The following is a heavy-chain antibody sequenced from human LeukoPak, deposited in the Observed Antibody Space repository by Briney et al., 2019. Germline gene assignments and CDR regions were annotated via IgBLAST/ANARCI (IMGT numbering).Heavy chain of an antibody. D-gene: IGHD3-10*01. CDR1: GFTFSDYY. CDR3: ARGLLWFGSLVAFDI. J-gene: IGHJ3*02. V-gene: IGHV3-11*05. Sequence: PGGSLRLSCAASGFTFSDYYMSWIRQAPGKGLEWVSYISSSSSSYTNYADSVKGRFTISRDNAKNSLYLQMNSLRAEDTAVYYCARGLLWFGSLVAFDIWGQGTMVTVSS. CDR2: ISSSSSSYT.